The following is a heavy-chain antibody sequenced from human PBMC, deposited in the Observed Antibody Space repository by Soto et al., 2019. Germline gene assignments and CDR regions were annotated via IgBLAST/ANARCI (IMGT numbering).Heavy chain of an antibody. CDR1: GFTFTRYS. CDR3: AREYEDTTSNFDY. CDR2: ISSTTIYI. Sequence: EVQLVESGGGLVKPGGSLRLSCAASGFTFTRYSMNWVRQAPGTGLEWVSSISSTTIYIYYGDSMKGRFTISRDNAKNSLYLKMNSRRAEDTAVYYCAREYEDTTSNFDYWGQGTLVTVSS. D-gene: IGHD3-3*01. V-gene: IGHV3-21*06. J-gene: IGHJ4*02.